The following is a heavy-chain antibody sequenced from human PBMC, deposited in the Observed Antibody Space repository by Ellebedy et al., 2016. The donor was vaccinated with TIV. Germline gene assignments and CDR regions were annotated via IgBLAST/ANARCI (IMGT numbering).Heavy chain of an antibody. D-gene: IGHD4-17*01. V-gene: IGHV3-7*01. CDR1: RFSFSSYW. CDR3: ATDGSYGDYLSPTHAFVI. J-gene: IGHJ3*02. CDR2: INQDGSEK. Sequence: GGSLRLSCAASRFSFSSYWMSWVRQAPGKGLEWVANINQDGSEKHYVDSVKGRFTNSRDNAKNSLYLQMNSLRVEDTAVYYCATDGSYGDYLSPTHAFVIWGQGTMVTVSS.